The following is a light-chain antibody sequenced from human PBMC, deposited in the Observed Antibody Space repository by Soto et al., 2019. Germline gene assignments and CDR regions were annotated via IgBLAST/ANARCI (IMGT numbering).Light chain of an antibody. V-gene: IGKV1-9*01. CDR2: AAS. CDR1: QGISSY. CDR3: LHYYTYPLT. J-gene: IGKJ1*01. Sequence: DIQLTQSPSFLSASVGDRVTITCRASQGISSYLAWYQQKPGKAPKLLIYAASTLQSGVPSRFSGSGSGTEFTLTISSLQPEDFATYYCLHYYTYPLTFGQGTKV.